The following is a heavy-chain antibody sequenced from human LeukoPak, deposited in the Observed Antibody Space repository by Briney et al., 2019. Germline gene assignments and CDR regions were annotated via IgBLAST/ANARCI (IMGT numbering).Heavy chain of an antibody. J-gene: IGHJ6*04. Sequence: SETLSLTCAVSGGSISSSNWWSWVRPPPGKGLEWIGEIYHSGSTNYNPSLKSRVTISVAKSKNQFSLKLSSVTAADTAVYYCARDRKDYDILTGYYRRSRYYYYGMDVWGKGTTVTVSS. CDR3: ARDRKDYDILTGYYRRSRYYYYGMDV. V-gene: IGHV4-4*02. CDR2: IYHSGST. D-gene: IGHD3-9*01. CDR1: GGSISSSNW.